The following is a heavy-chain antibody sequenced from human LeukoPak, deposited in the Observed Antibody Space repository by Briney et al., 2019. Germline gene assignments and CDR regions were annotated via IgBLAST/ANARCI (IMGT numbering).Heavy chain of an antibody. J-gene: IGHJ4*02. CDR3: ARDRYYDYVWGSYRSTYFDC. V-gene: IGHV3-7*01. Sequence: GRSLRLSCAASGFTFSSYWMSWVRQAPGKGLEWVANIKQDGSEKYYVDSVKGRFTISRDNAKNSLYLQMNSLRAEDTAVYYCARDRYYDYVWGSYRSTYFDCWGQGTLVTVSS. CDR1: GFTFSSYW. D-gene: IGHD3-16*02. CDR2: IKQDGSEK.